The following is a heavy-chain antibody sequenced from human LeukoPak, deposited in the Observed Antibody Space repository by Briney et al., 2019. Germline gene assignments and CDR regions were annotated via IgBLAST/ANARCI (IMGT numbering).Heavy chain of an antibody. V-gene: IGHV3-64D*06. Sequence: GGSLRLSCSASGFTFSSYAMHWVRQAPGKGLEYVSAISSNGGSTYYADSVKGRFTISRDNSKNTLYLQMSSLRAVDTAVYYCVKGIAVAPGGWFDPWGQGTLVTVSS. D-gene: IGHD6-19*01. CDR1: GFTFSSYA. CDR2: ISSNGGST. CDR3: VKGIAVAPGGWFDP. J-gene: IGHJ5*02.